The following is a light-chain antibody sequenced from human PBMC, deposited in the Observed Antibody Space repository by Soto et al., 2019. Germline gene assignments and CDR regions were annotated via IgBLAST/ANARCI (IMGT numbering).Light chain of an antibody. CDR1: SSNIGSNT. CDR3: AAWDDSLNGWV. V-gene: IGLV1-44*01. Sequence: QSVLTRPPSASGTPGQRVTISCSGSSSNIGSNTVNWYQLLPGTAPKLLIYNNNQRPSGVPDRFSGSKSGTSASLAISGLQSEDEADYYCAAWDDSLNGWVFGGGTKVTVL. J-gene: IGLJ3*02. CDR2: NNN.